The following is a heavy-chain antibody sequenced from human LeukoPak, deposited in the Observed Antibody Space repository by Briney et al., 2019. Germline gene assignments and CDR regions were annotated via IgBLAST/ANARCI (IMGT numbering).Heavy chain of an antibody. D-gene: IGHD5-12*01. CDR1: GFTFSSYA. CDR3: ARAGYGRLKEYYYYGMDV. CDR2: ISYDGSNK. V-gene: IGHV3-30-3*01. J-gene: IGHJ6*02. Sequence: GGSLRLSCAASGFTFSSYAMHWVRQAPGKGLEWVAVISYDGSNKYYADSVKGRFTISRDNSKNTLYLQMNSLRAEDTAVYYCARAGYGRLKEYYYYGMDVWGQGTMVTVSS.